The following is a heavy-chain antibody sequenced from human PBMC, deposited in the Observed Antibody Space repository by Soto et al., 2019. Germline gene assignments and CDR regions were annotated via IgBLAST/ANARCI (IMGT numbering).Heavy chain of an antibody. D-gene: IGHD6-19*01. CDR3: AAAAIPVAGRHPDF. CDR2: INPNNGVT. J-gene: IGHJ4*02. Sequence: QVQLVQSGAEVKRPGASVKVSCKASGYMFTGFYLHWVRQAPGQGFEWMGWINPNNGVTTYAKNFQGRVTMTRDSPISTAYMELSSLRSDDTAVYFCAAAAIPVAGRHPDFWGQGTVVTVS. CDR1: GYMFTGFY. V-gene: IGHV1-2*02.